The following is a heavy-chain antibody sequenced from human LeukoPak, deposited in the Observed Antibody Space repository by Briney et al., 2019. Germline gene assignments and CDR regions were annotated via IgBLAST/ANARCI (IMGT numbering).Heavy chain of an antibody. D-gene: IGHD3-22*01. CDR2: MYYSGST. CDR1: GGSISSGDYS. V-gene: IGHV4-30-4*01. J-gene: IGHJ5*02. CDR3: ARPYYYDSRIDP. Sequence: PSETLSLTCTVSGGSISSGDYSWSWIRQPPGKGLEWIAYMYYSGSTYYNPSLKSRVTMSVDTSKNQLSLKLSSVTAADTAVYYCARPYYYDSRIDPWGQGILVTVSS.